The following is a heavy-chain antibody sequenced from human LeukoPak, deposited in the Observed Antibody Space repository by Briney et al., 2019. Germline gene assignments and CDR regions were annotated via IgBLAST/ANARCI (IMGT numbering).Heavy chain of an antibody. V-gene: IGHV3-7*01. CDR1: GFTFSSYW. CDR3: ARDRIQLMDY. D-gene: IGHD5-18*01. CDR2: IKQDGSEK. Sequence: GGSLRPSCAASGFTFSSYWMSWVRQAPGKGLEWVANIKQDGSEKYYADSVKGRFTISRDNSKNTLYLQMNSLRAEDTAVYYCARDRIQLMDYWGQGTLVTVSS. J-gene: IGHJ4*02.